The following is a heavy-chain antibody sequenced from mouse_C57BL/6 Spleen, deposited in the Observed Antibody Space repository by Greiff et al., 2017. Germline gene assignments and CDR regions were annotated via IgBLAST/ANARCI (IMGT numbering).Heavy chain of an antibody. CDR2: IYPGDGDT. Sequence: VKLQQSGAELVKPGASVKISCKASGYAFSSYWMNWVKQRPGKGLEWIGQIYPGDGDTNYNGKFKGKATLTADKSSSTAYMQLSSLTSEDSAVYFCARYTTVVATDYAMDYWGQGTSVTVSS. J-gene: IGHJ4*01. CDR3: ARYTTVVATDYAMDY. CDR1: GYAFSSYW. V-gene: IGHV1-80*01. D-gene: IGHD1-1*01.